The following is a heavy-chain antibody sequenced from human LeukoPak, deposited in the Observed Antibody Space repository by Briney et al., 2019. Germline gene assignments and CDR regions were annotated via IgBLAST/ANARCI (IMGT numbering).Heavy chain of an antibody. CDR3: AREENCSGGSCYYY. CDR2: INPNSGDT. J-gene: IGHJ4*02. V-gene: IGHV1-2*06. D-gene: IGHD2-15*01. CDR1: GYTFTDYY. Sequence: SVKVSCKTSGYTFTDYYMHWVRQAPGQGLEWMGRINPNSGDTNYAQKFQGRVTMTRDTSISAAYMELSRLTSDDTAVYYCAREENCSGGSCYYYWGQGTLVTVSS.